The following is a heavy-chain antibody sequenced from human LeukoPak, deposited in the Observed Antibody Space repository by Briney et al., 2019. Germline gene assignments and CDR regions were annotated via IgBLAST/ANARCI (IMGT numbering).Heavy chain of an antibody. CDR1: GYTFTSYG. D-gene: IGHD2-2*01. V-gene: IGHV1-18*01. CDR2: ISAYNGNT. Sequence: ASVNVSCKASGYTFTSYGISWVRQAPGQGLEWMGWISAYNGNTNYAQKLQGRVTMTTDTSTSTAYMELRSLRSDDTVVYYCATIGPRCSSTSCYDYWGQGTLVTVSS. J-gene: IGHJ4*02. CDR3: ATIGPRCSSTSCYDY.